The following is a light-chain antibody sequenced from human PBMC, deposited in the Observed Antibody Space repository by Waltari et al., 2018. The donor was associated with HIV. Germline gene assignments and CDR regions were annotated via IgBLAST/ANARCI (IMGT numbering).Light chain of an antibody. J-gene: IGLJ3*02. CDR1: NNNVGSQG. CDR2: RNT. Sequence: QAGLTQPPSLSEDLIQNATLNRTGNNNNVGSQGTLWLKQQRGPPPKVIFQRNTLRPSGIPVRIFASRSGNTASLTITGLQSEDEAYYYCSAWDINLSAWVFGGGTHLTV. CDR3: SAWDINLSAWV. V-gene: IGLV10-54*01.